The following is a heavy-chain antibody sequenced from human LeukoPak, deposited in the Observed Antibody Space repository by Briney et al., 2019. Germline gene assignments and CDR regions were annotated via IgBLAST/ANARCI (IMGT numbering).Heavy chain of an antibody. CDR3: TTERPYFDN. CDR1: GFTFSDAW. J-gene: IGHJ4*02. CDR2: IKSKTHGGTT. V-gene: IGHV3-15*01. Sequence: GGSLTLSCAASGFTFSDAWVSWVRQAPGKGLEWVGRIKSKTHGGTTQYAAPVKGRFTISRDDSKTTVYLQMNSLKSEDAAMYYCTTERPYFDNWGQGTLVIVSS.